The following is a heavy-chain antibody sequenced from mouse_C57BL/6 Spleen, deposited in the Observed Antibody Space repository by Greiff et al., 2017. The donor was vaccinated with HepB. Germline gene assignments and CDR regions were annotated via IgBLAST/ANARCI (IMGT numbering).Heavy chain of an antibody. Sequence: DVQLQESGPELVKPGASVKISCKASGYSFTGYYMNWVKQSPEKSLEWIGEINPSTGGTTYNQKFKAKATLTVDKSSSTAYMQLKSLTSEDSAVYYCARRMIYYGNAYFDYWGQGTTLTVSS. CDR3: ARRMIYYGNAYFDY. V-gene: IGHV1-42*01. J-gene: IGHJ2*01. CDR1: GYSFTGYY. D-gene: IGHD2-1*01. CDR2: INPSTGGT.